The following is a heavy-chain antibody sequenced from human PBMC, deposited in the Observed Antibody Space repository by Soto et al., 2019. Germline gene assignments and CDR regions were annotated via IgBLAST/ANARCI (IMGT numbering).Heavy chain of an antibody. Sequence: GGSLRLSXAASGFTFSSYDMHWVRQATGKGLEWVSAIGTAGDTYYPGSVKGRFTISRENAKNSLYLQMNSLRAGDTAVYYCAREMSSSSWYYGMDVWGQGTTVTVSS. CDR2: IGTAGDT. CDR3: AREMSSSSWYYGMDV. J-gene: IGHJ6*02. CDR1: GFTFSSYD. D-gene: IGHD6-13*01. V-gene: IGHV3-13*01.